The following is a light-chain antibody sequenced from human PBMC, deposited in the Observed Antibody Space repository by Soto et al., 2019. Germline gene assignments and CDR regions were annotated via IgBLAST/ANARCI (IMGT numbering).Light chain of an antibody. J-gene: IGKJ4*01. CDR1: QGISSW. Sequence: DSQMTQSPSSVSASVGHRVTITCRASQGISSWLAWYRQKPGKAHKLLIYAASSLQSGVPSRFSGSGSGIDFPLTISSLQPEDFANYYYHQANSFPFTFGGGNKVEIK. V-gene: IGKV1-12*01. CDR2: AAS. CDR3: HQANSFPFT.